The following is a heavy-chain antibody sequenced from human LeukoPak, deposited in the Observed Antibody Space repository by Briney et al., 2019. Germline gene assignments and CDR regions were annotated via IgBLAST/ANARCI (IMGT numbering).Heavy chain of an antibody. V-gene: IGHV3-7*01. CDR2: IKKDGSVI. Sequence: PGGSLRLSCAASGFAFSTSWMTWVRQAPGKGLEWVANIKKDGSVIHYVDSVKGRFTISRDNAKNSLYLQMNSMRAEDTAVYYCARDFSPSCGGDCYLDAFDIWGQGTMVTVSS. CDR1: GFAFSTSW. D-gene: IGHD2-21*01. J-gene: IGHJ3*02. CDR3: ARDFSPSCGGDCYLDAFDI.